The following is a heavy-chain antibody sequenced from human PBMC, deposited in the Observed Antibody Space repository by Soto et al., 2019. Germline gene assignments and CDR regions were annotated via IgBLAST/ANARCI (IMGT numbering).Heavy chain of an antibody. CDR3: VKGEYYYDGSAYYPFDS. V-gene: IGHV3-53*05. D-gene: IGHD3-22*01. CDR1: GFTVISNY. J-gene: IGHJ4*02. CDR2: IYSGGST. Sequence: GGSLRLSCAASGFTVISNYMSWVLQAPWKGLEWVSVIYSGGSTYYADSVKGRFTISRDNSKNTAYLQMSSLRPEDTAVYYCVKGEYYYDGSAYYPFDSWGQGRMVTVSS.